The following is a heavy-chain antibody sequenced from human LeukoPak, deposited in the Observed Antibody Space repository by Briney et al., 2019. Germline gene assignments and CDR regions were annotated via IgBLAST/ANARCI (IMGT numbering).Heavy chain of an antibody. J-gene: IGHJ4*02. Sequence: ASVKVSCKASGYTFTGYYMHWVRQAPGQGLEWMGWLNPNSGGTNYAQEFQGWVTMTRDTSISTAYMELSRLRSDDTAVYYCAKTQYSSSWYDLFPAPYYFDSWGQGPLVTVSS. V-gene: IGHV1-2*04. CDR2: LNPNSGGT. D-gene: IGHD6-13*01. CDR3: AKTQYSSSWYDLFPAPYYFDS. CDR1: GYTFTGYY.